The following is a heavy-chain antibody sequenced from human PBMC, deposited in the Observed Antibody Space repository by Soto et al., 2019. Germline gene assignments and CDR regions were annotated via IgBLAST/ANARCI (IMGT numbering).Heavy chain of an antibody. V-gene: IGHV1-69*01. Sequence: QVQLVQSGAEVKKPGSSVKVSCKASGGTFSSYAISWVRQAPGQGLEWMGGIIPIFGTANYAQNFQGRVTITAYESTSTASMELSSLRSDDTAVYYCASVVRYFDCLPYYYYYGMDVWGQGTTVTVSS. J-gene: IGHJ6*02. CDR2: IIPIFGTA. D-gene: IGHD3-9*01. CDR1: GGTFSSYA. CDR3: ASVVRYFDCLPYYYYYGMDV.